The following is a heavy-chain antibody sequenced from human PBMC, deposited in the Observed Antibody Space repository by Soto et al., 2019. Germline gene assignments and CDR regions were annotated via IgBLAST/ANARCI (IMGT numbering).Heavy chain of an antibody. Sequence: SSETLSLTCTVSGGSISSGGYYWSWIRQHPGKGLEWIGYIYYSGSTYYNPSLKSRVTISVDTSKNQFSLKLSSVTAADTAVYYCARDWFEYSSSNDAFDIWGQGTVVTVSS. CDR1: GGSISSGGYY. CDR3: ARDWFEYSSSNDAFDI. D-gene: IGHD6-6*01. J-gene: IGHJ3*02. V-gene: IGHV4-31*03. CDR2: IYYSGST.